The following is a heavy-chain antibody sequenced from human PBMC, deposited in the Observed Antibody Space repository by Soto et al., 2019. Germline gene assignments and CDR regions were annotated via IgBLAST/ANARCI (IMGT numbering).Heavy chain of an antibody. Sequence: ASETLSLTCAVYGGSFSGYYWTWIRQPPGKGLEWIAEINHSGNTNYNPSLKSRVTISADTSKNQFSLRLTSVTAADTAVYYCARRVYYDILTGWYFDYWGQRTLVT. V-gene: IGHV4-34*01. CDR3: ARRVYYDILTGWYFDY. D-gene: IGHD3-9*01. CDR2: INHSGNT. CDR1: GGSFSGYY. J-gene: IGHJ4*02.